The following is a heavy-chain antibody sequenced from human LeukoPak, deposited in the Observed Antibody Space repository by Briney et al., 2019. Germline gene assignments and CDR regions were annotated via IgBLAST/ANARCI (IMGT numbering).Heavy chain of an antibody. CDR2: INPNSGGT. CDR3: ARGGGRNAFDI. V-gene: IGHV1-2*02. J-gene: IGHJ3*02. D-gene: IGHD1-26*01. Sequence: GASVKVSCKASGYTFTGYYMHWVRQAPGQGLEWMGWINPNSGGTNYAQKFQGRVTMTRDTSISTACMELNSLRSDDTALYYCARGGGRNAFDIWGQGTMVTVSS. CDR1: GYTFTGYY.